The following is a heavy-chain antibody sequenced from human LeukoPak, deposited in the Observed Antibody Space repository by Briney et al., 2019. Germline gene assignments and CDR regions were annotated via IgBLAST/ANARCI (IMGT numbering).Heavy chain of an antibody. V-gene: IGHV1-46*01. Sequence: ASVKVSCKAFGYTFTSNYMHWVRQAPGQGPEWMGVISPSGGSTTYAQKFQGRVTMTRDTSTSTVYMELSSLRSEDTAVYYCARATRYGSGSQIDYWGQGTLVTVSS. CDR2: ISPSGGST. CDR3: ARATRYGSGSQIDY. D-gene: IGHD3-10*01. CDR1: GYTFTSNY. J-gene: IGHJ4*02.